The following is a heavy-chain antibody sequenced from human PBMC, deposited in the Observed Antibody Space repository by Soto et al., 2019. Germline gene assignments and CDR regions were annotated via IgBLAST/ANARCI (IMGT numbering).Heavy chain of an antibody. D-gene: IGHD3-22*01. V-gene: IGHV1-69*13. J-gene: IGHJ4*02. CDR3: AIYYYDSSGYLPTFDY. Sequence: ASVKVSCKASGGTFSSYAISWVRQAPGQGLEWMGGIIPIFGTANYAQKFQGRVTITADESTSTAYMELSSLRSEDTAVYYCAIYYYDSSGYLPTFDYWGQGTLVTVSS. CDR1: GGTFSSYA. CDR2: IIPIFGTA.